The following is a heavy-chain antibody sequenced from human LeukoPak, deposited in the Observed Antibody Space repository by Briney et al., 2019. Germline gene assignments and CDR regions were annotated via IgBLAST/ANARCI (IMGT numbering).Heavy chain of an antibody. V-gene: IGHV3-33*01. CDR1: GFTFSSYG. CDR2: IWYDGSNR. CDR3: AREGGIDSGWPEYFQH. J-gene: IGHJ1*01. D-gene: IGHD6-19*01. Sequence: GGSLRLSCAASGFTFSSYGMHWVRQAPGKGLEWVAVIWYDGSNRYYADSVKGRFTISRDNSKNTLYLQMNSLRAEDTAVYYCAREGGIDSGWPEYFQHWGQGTLVTVSS.